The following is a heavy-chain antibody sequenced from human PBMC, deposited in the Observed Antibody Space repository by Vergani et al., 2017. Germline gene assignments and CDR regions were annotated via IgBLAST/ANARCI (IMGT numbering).Heavy chain of an antibody. CDR2: ISAYNGNT. D-gene: IGHD2-2*01. J-gene: IGHJ5*02. V-gene: IGHV1-18*01. Sequence: QVQLVQSGAEVKKPGASVKVSCKASGYTFTSYGTSWVRQAPGQGLEWMGWISAYNGNTNYAQKLQGRVTMTTDTSTSTAYMELRSLRSDDTAVYYCARDSRYCSSTSCYVGRDWFDPWGQGTLVTVSS. CDR3: ARDSRYCSSTSCYVGRDWFDP. CDR1: GYTFTSYG.